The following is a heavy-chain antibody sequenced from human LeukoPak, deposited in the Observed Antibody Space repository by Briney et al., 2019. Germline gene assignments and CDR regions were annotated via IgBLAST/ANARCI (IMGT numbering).Heavy chain of an antibody. V-gene: IGHV1-46*01. CDR2: INPSGDST. D-gene: IGHD4-23*01. Sequence: ASVKVSCKASGYTFTSYDINWVRQAPGQGLEWMGIINPSGDSTSYAQKFQGRVTMTRDTSTSTVYMELSSLTSEDTAVYYCASWGGGKSDWAQGTLVTVSS. CDR3: ASWGGGKSD. CDR1: GYTFTSYD. J-gene: IGHJ4*02.